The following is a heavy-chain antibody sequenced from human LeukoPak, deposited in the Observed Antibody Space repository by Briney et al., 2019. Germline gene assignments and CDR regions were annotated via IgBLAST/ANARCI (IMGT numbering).Heavy chain of an antibody. D-gene: IGHD6-13*01. J-gene: IGHJ4*02. CDR2: IRSKSNSYAT. CDR1: GFTFSGSA. Sequence: GGSLKLSCAASGFTFSGSAMHWVRQAYGKGLEWVGHIRSKSNSYATAYAASVKGRFTISRDDSKNTAYLQMNSLKIEDTAVYYCTTHSSSWSADYFDYWGQGTLVTVSS. CDR3: TTHSSSWSADYFDY. V-gene: IGHV3-73*01.